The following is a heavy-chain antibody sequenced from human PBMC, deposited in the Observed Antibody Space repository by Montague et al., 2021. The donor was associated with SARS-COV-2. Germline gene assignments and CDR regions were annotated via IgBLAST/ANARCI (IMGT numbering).Heavy chain of an antibody. D-gene: IGHD4-17*01. J-gene: IGHJ4*02. Sequence: CAISGDSVWRNTAAWNWIRQSPSGGLEWLGRTNYRSKWTSDYATSVEGRISIDPDTSKNQFFLHPRSVTPEDTGVYYCVRDTGSAQAGFDAWGQGTLVTVSS. CDR1: GDSVWRNTAA. CDR3: VRDTGSAQAGFDA. V-gene: IGHV6-1*01. CDR2: TNYRSKWTS.